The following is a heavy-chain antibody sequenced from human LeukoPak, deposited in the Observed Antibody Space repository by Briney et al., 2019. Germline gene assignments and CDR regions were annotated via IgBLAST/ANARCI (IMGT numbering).Heavy chain of an antibody. D-gene: IGHD3-22*01. Sequence: GGSRRLSCAASGFTFSNNGMNWVRQAPGKGLGWVSGISGSGGSTYYADSVKGRFTISSDNSKNTMFLKMNSLRAEDTAVYHCAKDYYYDSSGYSVYFEYWGQGTLVTVSS. V-gene: IGHV3-23*01. CDR1: GFTFSNNG. J-gene: IGHJ4*02. CDR3: AKDYYYDSSGYSVYFEY. CDR2: ISGSGGST.